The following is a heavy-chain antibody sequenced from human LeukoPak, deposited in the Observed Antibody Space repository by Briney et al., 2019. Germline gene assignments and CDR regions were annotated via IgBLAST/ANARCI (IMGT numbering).Heavy chain of an antibody. D-gene: IGHD3-3*01. CDR3: VSGTIFGVTITDC. CDR2: IYTGGSA. CDR1: GFTVSTMH. J-gene: IGHJ4*02. Sequence: GGSLRLSCAASGFTVSTMHGSFVRQAPGKGLEWGSIIYTGGSAQYAESVKGRFTISRDSSRNTVYLQMNSPRAEETAVYYCVSGTIFGVTITDCWGQGTLVTVSS. V-gene: IGHV3-53*01.